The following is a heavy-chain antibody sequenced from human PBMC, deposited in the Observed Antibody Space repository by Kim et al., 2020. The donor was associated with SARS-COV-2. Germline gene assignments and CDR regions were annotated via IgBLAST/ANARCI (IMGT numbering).Heavy chain of an antibody. J-gene: IGHJ1*01. CDR1: GFTFSSYA. D-gene: IGHD6-19*01. Sequence: GGSLRLSCAASGFTFSSYAMSWVRQAPGKGLEWVSAISGSGGSTYYADSVKGRFTISRDNSKNTLYLQMNSLRAEDTAVYYCAKDPPTMYSSGWFAKVDYFHLWGEGPLHPVSS. CDR3: AKDPPTMYSSGWFAKVDYFHL. CDR2: ISGSGGST. V-gene: IGHV3-23*01.